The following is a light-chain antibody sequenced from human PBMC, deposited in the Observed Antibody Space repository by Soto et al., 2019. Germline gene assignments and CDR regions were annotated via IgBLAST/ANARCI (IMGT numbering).Light chain of an antibody. CDR3: HELCSLGLWR. V-gene: IGKV3-15*01. CDR1: QSVSSN. CDR2: GAS. J-gene: IGKJ1*01. Sequence: KLFPVTMTKSKGERATLSCRASQSVSSNLAWYQQKPGQSPRLLIYGASTRATGIPARFSGSGSGTDFTLTISSLEPADFAVCYCHELCSLGLWRFGEVAKLDIK.